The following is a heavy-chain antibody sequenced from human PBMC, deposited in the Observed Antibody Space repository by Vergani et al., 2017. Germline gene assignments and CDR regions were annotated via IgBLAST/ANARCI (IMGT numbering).Heavy chain of an antibody. J-gene: IGHJ4*02. Sequence: QVQLQQWGAGLLKPSETLSLTCAVYGGSFSGYYWSWIRQPPGKGLEWVSYISSSGSTIYYADSVKGRFTISRDNAKNSLYLQMNSLRAEDTAVYYCARGYNRFDYWGQGTLVTVSS. D-gene: IGHD1-1*01. CDR3: ARGYNRFDY. CDR1: GGSFSGYY. CDR2: ISSSGSTI. V-gene: IGHV3-11*01.